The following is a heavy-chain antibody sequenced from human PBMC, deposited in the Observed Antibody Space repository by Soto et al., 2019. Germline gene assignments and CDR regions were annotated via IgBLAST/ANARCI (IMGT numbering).Heavy chain of an antibody. CDR1: GGSISGHY. J-gene: IGHJ4*02. CDR2: IYYSGST. D-gene: IGHD3-3*01. CDR3: ARPGVDFYFDF. V-gene: IGHV4-59*11. Sequence: QVQLQESGPGLVKPSETLSLTCTVSGGSISGHYWSWIRQPPGKGLEWIGYIYYSGSTNYNPSLKSRVTISIDTSKNQFSLKLSSVTAADTAVYYCARPGVDFYFDFWGQGTLVTVSS.